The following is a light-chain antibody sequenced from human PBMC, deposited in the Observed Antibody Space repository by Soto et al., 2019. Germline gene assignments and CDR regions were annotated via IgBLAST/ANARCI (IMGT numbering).Light chain of an antibody. CDR2: TAS. CDR1: RYIRSD. J-gene: IGKJ1*01. CDR3: LQDYNYPWT. Sequence: IQMTQSPSSLSASVGDRVTITCRASRYIRSDLSWYQQRPGQAPKVLIYTASSLQSGVPSRFSGSGSGTDFTLTISSLQPEDCATYYCLQDYNYPWTFGLGTKVEIK. V-gene: IGKV1-6*01.